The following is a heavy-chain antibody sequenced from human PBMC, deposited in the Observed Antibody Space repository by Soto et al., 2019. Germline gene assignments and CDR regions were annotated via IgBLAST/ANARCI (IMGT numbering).Heavy chain of an antibody. D-gene: IGHD3-22*01. Sequence: ASVKVSCKASGYTFTAYRMHWVRQAPGQGLEWVGIINPSLGTANYAQKFQGRVSMTWDTSTTTVYMELSSLRSDDTAVYDCARAPYSRTSFHFDFWGQGTLVTVSS. CDR3: ARAPYSRTSFHFDF. CDR1: GYTFTAYR. V-gene: IGHV1-46*01. J-gene: IGHJ4*02. CDR2: INPSLGTA.